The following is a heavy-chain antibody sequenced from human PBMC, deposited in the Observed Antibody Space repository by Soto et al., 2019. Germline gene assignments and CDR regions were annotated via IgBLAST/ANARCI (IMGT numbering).Heavy chain of an antibody. CDR1: GFTFSSYG. Sequence: QVQLVESGGGVVQPGRSLRLSCAASGFTFSSYGMHWVRQAPGKGLEWVAVISYDGSNKYYADSVKGRFSISRDNSKNTLYLQMNSLRAEDTAVYYCAKWGNSSSAGDYYYYYGMDVWGQGTTVTVSS. D-gene: IGHD6-6*01. CDR2: ISYDGSNK. V-gene: IGHV3-30*18. J-gene: IGHJ6*02. CDR3: AKWGNSSSAGDYYYYYGMDV.